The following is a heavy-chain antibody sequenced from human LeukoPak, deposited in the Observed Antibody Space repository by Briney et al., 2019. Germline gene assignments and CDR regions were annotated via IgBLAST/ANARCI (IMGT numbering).Heavy chain of an antibody. V-gene: IGHV4-39*01. CDR2: IYYSGST. J-gene: IGHJ5*02. D-gene: IGHD2-15*01. Sequence: SETLSLTCTVSGGSISSGSYYWGWIRQPPGKGLEWIGSIYYSGSTYYNPSLKSRVTVSVDTSKNQFSLKLSSVTAADTAVYYCVMDCSGGSCFDPWGQGTLVTVSS. CDR3: VMDCSGGSCFDP. CDR1: GGSISSGSYY.